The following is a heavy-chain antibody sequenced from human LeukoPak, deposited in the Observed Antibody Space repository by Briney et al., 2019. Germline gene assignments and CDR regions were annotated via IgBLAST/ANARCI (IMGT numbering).Heavy chain of an antibody. V-gene: IGHV4-34*01. D-gene: IGHD3-10*01. Sequence: SETLSLTCAVYGGSFSGYYWSWIRQPPGKGLEWIGEINHSGSTNYNPSLKSRVTISVDTSKNQFSLKLSSVTAADTAVYYCARLGSSGSGSYFYFDYWGQGTLVTVSS. CDR3: ARLGSSGSGSYFYFDY. J-gene: IGHJ4*02. CDR1: GGSFSGYY. CDR2: INHSGST.